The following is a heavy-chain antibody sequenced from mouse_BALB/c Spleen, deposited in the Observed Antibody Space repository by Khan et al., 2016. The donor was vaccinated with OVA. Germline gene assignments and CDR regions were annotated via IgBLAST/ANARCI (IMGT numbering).Heavy chain of an antibody. CDR1: GYSITSGYY. Sequence: LQESGPGLVKLSQSLSLTCSVTGYSITSGYYWNWIRQFPGNKLEWMGYITSGGSFNYNPSLKNRISITRDTSNNQFFLKLNSVTPEDTATYYCARAGRWFDYWGQGTLVTVSA. CDR3: ARAGRWFDY. V-gene: IGHV3-6*02. D-gene: IGHD3-3*01. J-gene: IGHJ3*01. CDR2: ITSGGSF.